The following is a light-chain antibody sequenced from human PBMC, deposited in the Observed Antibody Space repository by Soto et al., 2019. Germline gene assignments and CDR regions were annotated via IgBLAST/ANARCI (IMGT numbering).Light chain of an antibody. V-gene: IGLV1-47*01. CDR3: ATRDDSLSGHWL. Sequence: QSVLTQPPSASGTPGQRVTISCSGSSSNIGSNYVNWYQHLPGTAPKLLIYRNDQRPSGVPDRFSGSKSGTSASLAISGLRSEDEADYYYATRDDSLSGHWLFGGVTQLTVL. CDR2: RND. J-gene: IGLJ3*02. CDR1: SSNIGSNY.